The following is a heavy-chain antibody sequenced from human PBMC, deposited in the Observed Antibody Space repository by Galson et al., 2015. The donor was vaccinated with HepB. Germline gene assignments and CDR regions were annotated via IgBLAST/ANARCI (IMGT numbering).Heavy chain of an antibody. Sequence: SLRLSCAASGFTFDNYGMHWVRQAPGKGLEWVAVITYDGIDEHYGSSVRGRFTISRDNSNNMVYLQMNGLRTEDTATYYCAKDQSYYEDSSGCDYWGQGTLVAVSS. CDR3: AKDQSYYEDSSGCDY. J-gene: IGHJ4*02. CDR1: GFTFDNYG. CDR2: ITYDGIDE. V-gene: IGHV3-30*18. D-gene: IGHD3-22*01.